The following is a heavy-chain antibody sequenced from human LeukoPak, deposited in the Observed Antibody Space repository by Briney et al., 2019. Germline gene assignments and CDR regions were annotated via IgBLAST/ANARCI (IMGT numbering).Heavy chain of an antibody. CDR3: AKHDFWSALDPIDY. J-gene: IGHJ4*02. CDR1: GFTFSSYA. V-gene: IGHV3-23*01. CDR2: ISGSGGTT. D-gene: IGHD3-3*01. Sequence: GGSLRLSCAASGFTFSSYAMSWVRQAPGKGLEWVSAISGSGGTTYYADSVKGRFTISRDNSKSTLYLQMNSLRAEDTAVYYCAKHDFWSALDPIDYWGQATLVTVSS.